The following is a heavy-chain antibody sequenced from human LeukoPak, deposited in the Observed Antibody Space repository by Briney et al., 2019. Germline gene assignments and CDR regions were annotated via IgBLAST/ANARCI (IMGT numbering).Heavy chain of an antibody. D-gene: IGHD6-19*01. CDR3: ARTGRQWLVSDY. CDR2: ISYDGSNK. V-gene: IGHV3-30*04. J-gene: IGHJ4*02. Sequence: GGSLRLSCAACGFNFSSYAFQWVRQAPGKGLESVAVISYDGSNKYYADSVKGRFTISRDNSKNTLYVKMNSLRVEYTAVYYCARTGRQWLVSDYWGQGTLVTVSS. CDR1: GFNFSSYA.